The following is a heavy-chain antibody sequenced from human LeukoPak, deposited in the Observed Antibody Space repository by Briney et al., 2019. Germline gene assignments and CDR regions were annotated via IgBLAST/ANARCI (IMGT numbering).Heavy chain of an antibody. CDR2: IYYSGST. Sequence: SETLSLTCTVSGGSISSYYWSWIRQPPGKGLEWIGYIYYSGSTNYNPSLKSRVTISVDTSKNQFSLKLSSVTAADTAVYYCAREGNDYGDSGLLDYWGQGTLVTVSS. D-gene: IGHD4-17*01. V-gene: IGHV4-59*12. J-gene: IGHJ4*02. CDR1: GGSISSYY. CDR3: AREGNDYGDSGLLDY.